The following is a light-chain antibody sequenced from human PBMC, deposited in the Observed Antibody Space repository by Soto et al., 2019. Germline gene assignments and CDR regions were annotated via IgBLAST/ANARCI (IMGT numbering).Light chain of an antibody. J-gene: IGKJ4*01. V-gene: IGKV1-27*01. CDR2: AAS. CDR1: QGISNY. CDR3: QKYNSAPLT. Sequence: DIQXXQSPSSLSAXXXXRVTXTXXASQGISNYLAWYQQKPGKVPKLLIYAASTLQSGVPFRFSGSGSGTDFTLTISSLQPEDVATYYCQKYNSAPLTFGGGTKVEIK.